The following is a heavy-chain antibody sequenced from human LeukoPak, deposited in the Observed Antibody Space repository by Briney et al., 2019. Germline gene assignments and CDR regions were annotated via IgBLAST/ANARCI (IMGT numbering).Heavy chain of an antibody. CDR2: IWYDGSND. J-gene: IGHJ3*02. D-gene: IGHD2-15*01. CDR1: GFTFSSYG. CDR3: ARKNTQDAFDI. Sequence: PGRSLRLSCAASGFTFSSYGMHCVRQAPGKGLEWVAVIWYDGSNDYYATSVRGRFTISRDNSKNTLYLQMNSLRAEDTAVYCCARKNTQDAFDIWGQGTMVTVSS. V-gene: IGHV3-33*01.